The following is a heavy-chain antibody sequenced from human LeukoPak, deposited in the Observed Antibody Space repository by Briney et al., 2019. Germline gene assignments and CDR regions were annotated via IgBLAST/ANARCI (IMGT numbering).Heavy chain of an antibody. J-gene: IGHJ4*02. Sequence: PGGSLRLSCAASGFTFSSYWMSWVRQAPGKGLEWVANIKQDGSEKYYVDSVKGRFTISRDNAKNSLYLQMNSLRAEDTAVYYCARDYDDYYDSSGYTRREVNSPDWGQGTLVTVSS. CDR2: IKQDGSEK. CDR1: GFTFSSYW. V-gene: IGHV3-7*01. CDR3: ARDYDDYYDSSGYTRREVNSPD. D-gene: IGHD3-22*01.